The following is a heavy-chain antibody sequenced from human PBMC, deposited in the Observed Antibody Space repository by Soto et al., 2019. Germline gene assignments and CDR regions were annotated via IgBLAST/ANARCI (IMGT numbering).Heavy chain of an antibody. CDR1: GGSISSYY. CDR2: IYYSGST. Sequence: SETLSLTCTVSGGSISSYYWSWIRQPPGKGLEWIGYIYYSGSTNYNPSLKSRVTISVDTSKNQFSLKLSSVTAADTAVYYCERHQGRSFPDPLFDYWGQGTLVTVSS. J-gene: IGHJ4*02. D-gene: IGHD2-21*01. V-gene: IGHV4-59*08. CDR3: ERHQGRSFPDPLFDY.